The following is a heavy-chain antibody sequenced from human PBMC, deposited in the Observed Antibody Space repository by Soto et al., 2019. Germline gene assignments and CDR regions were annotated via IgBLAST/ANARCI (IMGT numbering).Heavy chain of an antibody. CDR1: GGSISSGDYY. CDR2: IYYSGST. D-gene: IGHD3-10*01. J-gene: IGHJ6*02. Sequence: QVQLQESGPGLVKPSQTLSLTCTVSGGSISSGDYYWSWIRQTPGKGLEWIGYIYYSGSTYYNPSLKSRVTISVDTSKNQVSLKLSSVTAADTAVYYCARDQDYYGSGSYSITSYYYYYGMDVWCQGTTVTVSS. V-gene: IGHV4-30-4*01. CDR3: ARDQDYYGSGSYSITSYYYYYGMDV.